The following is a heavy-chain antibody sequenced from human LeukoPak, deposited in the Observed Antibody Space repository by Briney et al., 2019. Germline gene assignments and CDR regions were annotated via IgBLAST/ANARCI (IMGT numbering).Heavy chain of an antibody. CDR3: ARTQYGYYFDY. CDR1: GYTFTGYY. J-gene: IGHJ4*02. CDR2: ISAYNGNT. V-gene: IGHV1-18*04. Sequence: GASVKVSCKASGYTFTGYYMHWVRQAPGQGLEWMGWISAYNGNTNYAQKLQGRVTMTTDTSASTAYMELRSLRSDDTAVYYCARTQYGYYFDYWGQGTLVTVSS. D-gene: IGHD2-2*01.